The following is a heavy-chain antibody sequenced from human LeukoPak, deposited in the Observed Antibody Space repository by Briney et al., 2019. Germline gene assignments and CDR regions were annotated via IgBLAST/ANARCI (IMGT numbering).Heavy chain of an antibody. V-gene: IGHV4-59*12. J-gene: IGHJ4*02. CDR2: IYSSGST. D-gene: IGHD3-10*01. Sequence: SETLSLTCTVSGGSISGYYWSWIRQPQGKGLGWNGTIYSSGSTNYNPSLKSRVTISVDTSKKQFSLKLSSVIAADTAVYYCARSYYGYHGSGSYYSLDYWGQGTLVTVSS. CDR3: ARSYYGYHGSGSYYSLDY. CDR1: GGSISGYY.